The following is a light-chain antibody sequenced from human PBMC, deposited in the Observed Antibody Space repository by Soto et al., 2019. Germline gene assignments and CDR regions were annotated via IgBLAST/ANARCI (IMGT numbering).Light chain of an antibody. Sequence: QPVLTQSPSASASLGASVKLTCTLSSGHSSYAIAWHQQQPEKGPRYLMKLSSDGSHSKGDRIPDRFSGSSSGAERYLTISSLQSEDEADYYCQTWDTGARVVFVGGTKVTVL. CDR1: SGHSSYA. J-gene: IGLJ2*01. CDR2: LSSDGSH. V-gene: IGLV4-69*01. CDR3: QTWDTGARVV.